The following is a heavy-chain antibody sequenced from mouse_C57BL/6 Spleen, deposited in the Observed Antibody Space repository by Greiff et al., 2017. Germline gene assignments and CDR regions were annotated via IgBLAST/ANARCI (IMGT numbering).Heavy chain of an antibody. V-gene: IGHV1-9*01. J-gene: IGHJ2*01. CDR1: GYTFTGYW. CDR2: ILPGSGST. CDR3: ARDTSDYFDY. Sequence: QVQLQQSGAELMKPGASVKLSCKATGYTFTGYWIEWVKQRPGHGLEWIGEILPGSGSTNYTEKFKGKATFTADTSSNTADMQLSSLTTEDSAIYYCARDTSDYFDYWGQGTTLTVSS.